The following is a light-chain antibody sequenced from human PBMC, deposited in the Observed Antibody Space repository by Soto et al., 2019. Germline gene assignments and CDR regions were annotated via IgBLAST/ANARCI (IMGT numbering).Light chain of an antibody. Sequence: EIVLTQSPATLSLSPGERATLSCRASQSVSSYLAWYQQKTGQAPRLLIYDASNRATGIPARFSGSGSGTDFTLTISSLEPEDFAVYYCQQRSNLPPLTFGGGTKEEIE. J-gene: IGKJ4*01. CDR3: QQRSNLPPLT. CDR1: QSVSSY. V-gene: IGKV3-11*01. CDR2: DAS.